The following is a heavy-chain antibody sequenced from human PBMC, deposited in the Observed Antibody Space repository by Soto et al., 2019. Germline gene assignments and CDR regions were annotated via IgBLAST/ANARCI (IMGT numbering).Heavy chain of an antibody. Sequence: KPSETLSLTCTVSGGSISSGDYYWSWIRQPPGKGLEWIGYIYYSGSTYYNPSLKSRVTISVDTSKNQFSLKLSSVTAADTAVYYCARERGRSIAARPYNWFDPWGQGTLVTVSS. D-gene: IGHD6-6*01. CDR2: IYYSGST. V-gene: IGHV4-30-4*01. J-gene: IGHJ5*02. CDR3: ARERGRSIAARPYNWFDP. CDR1: GGSISSGDYY.